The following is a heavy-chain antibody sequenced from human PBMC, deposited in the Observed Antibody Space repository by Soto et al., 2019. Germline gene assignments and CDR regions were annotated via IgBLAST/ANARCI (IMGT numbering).Heavy chain of an antibody. V-gene: IGHV4-39*01. CDR2: IYYSGST. D-gene: IGHD1-26*01. J-gene: IGHJ4*02. CDR3: ARHEGNTFIGYFDY. Sequence: SETLSLTCTVSGGSISSSSYYWGWIRQPPGKGLEWIGSIYYSGSTYYNPSLKSRVTISVDTSKNQFSLKLSSVTAADTAVYYCARHEGNTFIGYFDYWGQGTLVTVSS. CDR1: GGSISSSSYY.